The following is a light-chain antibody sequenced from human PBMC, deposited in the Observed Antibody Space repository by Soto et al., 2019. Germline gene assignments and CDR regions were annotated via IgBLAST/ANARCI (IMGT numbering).Light chain of an antibody. CDR2: KAS. J-gene: IGKJ1*01. Sequence: DIQMTQSPSSLPASVGDRVTITCQASQDISNYLNWYQQKPGKAPKLLIYKASTLKSGVPSRFSGSGSGTEFTLTISSLQPDDFATYYCQHYNSYSEAFGQGTKVDIK. CDR3: QHYNSYSEA. V-gene: IGKV1-5*03. CDR1: QDISNY.